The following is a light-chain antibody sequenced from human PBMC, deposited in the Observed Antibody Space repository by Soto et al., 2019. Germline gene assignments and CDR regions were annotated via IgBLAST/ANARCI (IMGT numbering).Light chain of an antibody. CDR2: HVS. CDR3: LQGRHWPWT. J-gene: IGKJ1*01. CDR1: QSLVYSDGNTY. V-gene: IGKV2-30*01. Sequence: DVVMTQSPLSLPVTLGQPAAISCKSTQSLVYSDGNTYLNWFQQRPGQSPRRLIYHVSNRDSGVPDRFSGSGSGTDFTLKISRVEAEDVGVYYCLQGRHWPWTFGQGTKVAIK.